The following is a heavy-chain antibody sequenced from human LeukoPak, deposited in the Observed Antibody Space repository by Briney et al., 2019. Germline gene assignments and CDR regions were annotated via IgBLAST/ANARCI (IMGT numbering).Heavy chain of an antibody. V-gene: IGHV3-23*01. D-gene: IGHD6-6*01. CDR2: ISGSGGST. J-gene: IGHJ5*02. Sequence: GGSLRLSCAASGFTFSSYAMSWVRQAPGKGLEWVSAISGSGGSTYYADSVKGRFTISRDNSKNTLYLQMNSLRAEDTAVYYCAKVSVVSIAARQAFDPGAQGTLVTVSS. CDR1: GFTFSSYA. CDR3: AKVSVVSIAARQAFDP.